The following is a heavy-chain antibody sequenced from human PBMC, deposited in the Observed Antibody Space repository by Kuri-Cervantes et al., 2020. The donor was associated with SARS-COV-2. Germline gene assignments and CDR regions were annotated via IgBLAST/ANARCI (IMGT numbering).Heavy chain of an antibody. CDR3: ARNEVTQWLVRY. Sequence: GESLKISCAASGCTFSSYSMNWVRQAPGKGLEWVSPISSSSSYIYYADSVKGRFTISRDNAKNSLYLQMNSLRAEDTAVYYCARNEVTQWLVRYWGQGTLVTVSS. CDR2: ISSSSSYI. CDR1: GCTFSSYS. V-gene: IGHV3-21*01. J-gene: IGHJ4*02. D-gene: IGHD6-19*01.